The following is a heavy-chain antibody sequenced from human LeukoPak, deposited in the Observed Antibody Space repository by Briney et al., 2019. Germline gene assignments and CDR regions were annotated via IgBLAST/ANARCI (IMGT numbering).Heavy chain of an antibody. Sequence: GGSLRLSCAASGFTFSNYWMTWVRQAPRKGLEWVADIKQDGSEKLYVKSVRGRFTISRDKAKMSLSLQMNSLRAEDTAVYYCARDNGVVHGVYYMDVWGKGTTVTVS. CDR2: IKQDGSEK. CDR1: GFTFSNYW. CDR3: ARDNGVVHGVYYMDV. D-gene: IGHD3-3*01. J-gene: IGHJ6*03. V-gene: IGHV3-7*01.